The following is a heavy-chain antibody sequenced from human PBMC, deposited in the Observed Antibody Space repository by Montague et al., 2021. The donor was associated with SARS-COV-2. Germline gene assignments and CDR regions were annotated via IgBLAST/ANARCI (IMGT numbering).Heavy chain of an antibody. D-gene: IGHD6-13*01. V-gene: IGHV4-39*07. CDR3: ARSGSWGIFDP. CDR2: IYYSGYT. CDR1: GGSISCSSYY. Sequence: SETLSLTCTVSGGSISCSSYYWGWIRQPPGMVLEWIGSIYYSGYTHYNPSLKSPVTISVYTSKIHFSLRLSSVTAADTAVYYCARSGSWGIFDPWGQGTLVIVSS. J-gene: IGHJ5*02.